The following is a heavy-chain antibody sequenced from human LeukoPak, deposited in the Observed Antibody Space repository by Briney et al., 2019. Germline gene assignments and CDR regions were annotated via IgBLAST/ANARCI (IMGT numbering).Heavy chain of an antibody. J-gene: IGHJ4*02. V-gene: IGHV1-2*02. D-gene: IGHD6-19*01. CDR2: INPNSGGT. CDR1: GYTXTGYY. CDR3: ARAGYSYGSGWYGNY. Sequence: ASVKVSCKASGYTXTGYYMHWVRQAPGQGLEWMGWINPNSGGTNYAQKFRGRVTMTRDTSISTAYMELSRLRSDDTAVYYCARAGYSYGSGWYGNYWGQGTLLTVSS.